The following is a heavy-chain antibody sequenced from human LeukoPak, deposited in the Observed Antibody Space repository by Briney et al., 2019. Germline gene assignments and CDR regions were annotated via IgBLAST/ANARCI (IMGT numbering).Heavy chain of an antibody. CDR2: INRSGST. J-gene: IGHJ6*03. CDR3: ARRRGYSYGPNTYYYYYMDV. CDR1: GGSFSGYY. D-gene: IGHD5-18*01. V-gene: IGHV4-34*01. Sequence: SETLSLTCAVYGGSFSGYYWSWIRQPPGKGLEWIGEINRSGSTNYNPSLKSRVTISVDTSKNQFSLKLSSVTAADTAVYYCARRRGYSYGPNTYYYYYMDVWGKGTTVTVSS.